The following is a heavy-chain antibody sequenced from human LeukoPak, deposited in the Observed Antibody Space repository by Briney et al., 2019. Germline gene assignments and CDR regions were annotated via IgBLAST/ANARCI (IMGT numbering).Heavy chain of an antibody. J-gene: IGHJ4*02. CDR2: ISSNGGST. V-gene: IGHV3-64*01. CDR3: ARADSSGWGPDY. Sequence: PGGSLRLSCAASGFTFSSYAMHWVRQAPGKGLEYVSAISSNGGSTYYANSVKGRFTISRDNSKNTLYLQMGSLRAEDMAVYYCARADSSGWGPDYWGQGTPVTVSS. D-gene: IGHD6-19*01. CDR1: GFTFSSYA.